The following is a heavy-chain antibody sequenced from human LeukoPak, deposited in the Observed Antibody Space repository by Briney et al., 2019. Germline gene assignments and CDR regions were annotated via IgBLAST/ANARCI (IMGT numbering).Heavy chain of an antibody. CDR1: GFTFSSYA. Sequence: PGGSLRLSCAASGFTFSSYAMSWVRQAPGKGLEWVSAISGSGGSTYYADSAKGRFTISRDNSKNTLYLQMNSLRAEDTAVYYCAKLPRYCSGGSCYGGYFDYWGQGTLVTVSS. J-gene: IGHJ4*02. CDR2: ISGSGGST. D-gene: IGHD2-15*01. CDR3: AKLPRYCSGGSCYGGYFDY. V-gene: IGHV3-23*01.